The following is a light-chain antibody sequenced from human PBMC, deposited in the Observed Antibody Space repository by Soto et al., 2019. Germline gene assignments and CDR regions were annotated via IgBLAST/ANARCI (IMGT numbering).Light chain of an antibody. CDR1: SFNIGANYD. Sequence: QYVLTQPPSVSGAPGQGVTISCTGSSFNIGANYDVHWYQHLPGTGPKLLIYANSFRPSGVPDRVSASKSGSSASLAITGLQAEDEADYYCQSYDARLSAYVFGTGTKLTVL. CDR2: ANS. CDR3: QSYDARLSAYV. J-gene: IGLJ1*01. V-gene: IGLV1-40*01.